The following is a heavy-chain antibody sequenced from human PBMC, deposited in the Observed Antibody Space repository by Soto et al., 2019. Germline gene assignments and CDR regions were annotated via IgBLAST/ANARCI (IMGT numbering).Heavy chain of an antibody. V-gene: IGHV3-33*01. CDR1: GFTFSSYG. CDR2: IWYDGSNK. J-gene: IGHJ3*02. CDR3: ARASYYDSSGYYGAFDI. Sequence: GVSLRLSCAASGFTFSSYGMHWVRQAPGKGLEWVAVIWYDGSNKYYADSVKGRFTISRDNSKNTLYLQMNSLRAEDTAVYYCARASYYDSSGYYGAFDIWGQGTMVTVSS. D-gene: IGHD3-22*01.